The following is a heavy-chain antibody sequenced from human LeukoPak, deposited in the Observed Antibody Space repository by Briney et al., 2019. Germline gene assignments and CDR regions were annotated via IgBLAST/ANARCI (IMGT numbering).Heavy chain of an antibody. CDR2: IYTSGST. V-gene: IGHV4-4*07. D-gene: IGHD6-19*01. J-gene: IGHJ4*02. Sequence: PSETLSLTCTVSGGSISSYYWSWIRQPAGKGLEWIGRIYTSGSTNYNPSLKSRVTISVDTSKNQFSLKLSSVTAADTAVYYCARVRTRIAVARYFDYWGQGTLVTVSS. CDR3: ARVRTRIAVARYFDY. CDR1: GGSISSYY.